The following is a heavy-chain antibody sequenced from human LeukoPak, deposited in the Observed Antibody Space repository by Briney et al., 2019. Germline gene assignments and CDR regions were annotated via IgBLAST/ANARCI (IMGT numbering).Heavy chain of an antibody. CDR1: GGSISSYY. J-gene: IGHJ5*02. D-gene: IGHD3-22*01. Sequence: QPTETLSLTCTVSGGSISSYYWSWIRQSPGKGLEWIESMYYSGSTNYNPSLKSRVTISVDTSKNQFSLKLSSVTAADTAVYYCARPGGDDSSGSNWFDPWGQGTLVTVSS. CDR3: ARPGGDDSSGSNWFDP. V-gene: IGHV4-59*08. CDR2: MYYSGST.